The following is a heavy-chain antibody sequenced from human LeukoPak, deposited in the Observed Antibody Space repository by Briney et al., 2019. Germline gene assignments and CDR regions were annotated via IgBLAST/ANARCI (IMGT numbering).Heavy chain of an antibody. CDR2: IRGSGGST. V-gene: IGHV3-23*01. Sequence: PGGSLRLSCAASGFTFSSYAMSWVRQAPGKGLEWVSAIRGSGGSTYYADSVKGRFTISRDNSKDTLYLQMNSLRAEDTAVYYCAKDPVGGSWYRSYFDYWGQGTLVTVSS. CDR1: GFTFSSYA. D-gene: IGHD6-13*01. J-gene: IGHJ4*02. CDR3: AKDPVGGSWYRSYFDY.